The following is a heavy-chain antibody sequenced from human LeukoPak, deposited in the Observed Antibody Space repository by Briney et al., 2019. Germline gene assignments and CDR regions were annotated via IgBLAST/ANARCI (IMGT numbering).Heavy chain of an antibody. V-gene: IGHV3-30-3*01. Sequence: PGRSLRLSCAASGFTFSSYAMHWVRQAPGKGLEWVAVISYDGSNKYYADSVKGRFTISRDNSKNTLYLQMNSLRAEDTAVYYCARDPATVVANYWAQGTLVTVSS. CDR3: ARDPATVVANY. D-gene: IGHD4-23*01. J-gene: IGHJ4*02. CDR1: GFTFSSYA. CDR2: ISYDGSNK.